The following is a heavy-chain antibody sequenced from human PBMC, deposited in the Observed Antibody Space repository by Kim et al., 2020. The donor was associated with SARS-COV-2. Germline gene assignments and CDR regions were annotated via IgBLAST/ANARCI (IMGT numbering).Heavy chain of an antibody. Sequence: ASVKVSCKPSGYAFTSYDINRVRQAGGQGLEWMGWVNPNSGKTAYAQKFQGRVTMTRNTSIGTVYMELNSLTSEDTAVYFCARGSNYYYFMDVWGEGTTVTVSS. CDR1: GYAFTSYD. V-gene: IGHV1-8*01. CDR3: ARGSNYYYFMDV. D-gene: IGHD4-4*01. CDR2: VNPNSGKT. J-gene: IGHJ6*03.